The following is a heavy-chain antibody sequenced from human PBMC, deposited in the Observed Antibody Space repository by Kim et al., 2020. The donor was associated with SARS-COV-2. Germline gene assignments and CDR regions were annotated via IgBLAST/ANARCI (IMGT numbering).Heavy chain of an antibody. CDR1: GYTFTSYD. CDR2: MNPNSGNT. J-gene: IGHJ6*02. CDR3: ARAGGSYLVDYYYYGMDV. D-gene: IGHD1-26*01. V-gene: IGHV1-8*01. Sequence: ASVKVSCKASGYTFTSYDINWVRQATGQGLEWMGWMNPNSGNTGYAQKFQGRVTMTRNTSISTAYMELSSLRSEDTAVYYCARAGGSYLVDYYYYGMDVWGQGTTVTVSS.